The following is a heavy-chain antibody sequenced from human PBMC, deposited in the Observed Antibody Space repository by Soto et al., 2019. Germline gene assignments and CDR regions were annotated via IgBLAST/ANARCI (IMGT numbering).Heavy chain of an antibody. J-gene: IGHJ4*01. CDR2: INSDNGNT. Sequence: ASVKVSCKASGYTFSNSGISWVRQAPGQGLEWLGWINSDNGNTNYAQHLQGRVTLTTDTSTSTVYMDLGSLRSEDTAVYYCAARPSYCGGDCYPFYYWGQGTLVTVSS. D-gene: IGHD2-21*02. CDR3: AARPSYCGGDCYPFYY. V-gene: IGHV1-18*01. CDR1: GYTFSNSG.